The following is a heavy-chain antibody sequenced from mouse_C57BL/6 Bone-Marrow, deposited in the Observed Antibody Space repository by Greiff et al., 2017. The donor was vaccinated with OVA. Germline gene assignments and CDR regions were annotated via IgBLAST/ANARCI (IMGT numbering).Heavy chain of an antibody. J-gene: IGHJ2*01. CDR2: IHPNSGST. CDR1: GYTFTSYW. D-gene: IGHD1-1*01. CDR3: ARGLITTEFLDY. Sequence: QVQLQQPGAELVKPGASVKLSCKASGYTFTSYWMHWVKQRPGQGLEWIGMIHPNSGSTNYNEKFKSKATLTVDKSSSTAYMQLSSLTSEDSAVYYCARGLITTEFLDYWGQGTTLTVSS. V-gene: IGHV1-64*01.